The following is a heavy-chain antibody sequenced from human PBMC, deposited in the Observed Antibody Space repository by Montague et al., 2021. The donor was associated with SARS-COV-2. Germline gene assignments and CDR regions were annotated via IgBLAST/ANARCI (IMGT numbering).Heavy chain of an antibody. CDR3: AKDRSGSYWGCLDD. CDR1: GFTFDDYA. CDR2: ITCNSGSR. D-gene: IGHD3-10*01. Sequence: SLRLSCAASGFTFDDYAMHWVRQAPGKGLEWVSGITCNSGSRGYADSVKGRFTISRDNAKNSLYLQMNSLSAEDTAYYYCAKDRSGSYWGCLDDWGQGTPVTVSS. J-gene: IGHJ4*03. V-gene: IGHV3-9*01.